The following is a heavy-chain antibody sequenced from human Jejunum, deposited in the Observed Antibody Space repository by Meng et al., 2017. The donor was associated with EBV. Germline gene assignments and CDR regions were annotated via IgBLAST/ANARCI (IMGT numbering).Heavy chain of an antibody. CDR2: ISAYNANT. V-gene: IGHV1-18*01. CDR1: GYTYSRYG. D-gene: IGHD2-21*02. Sequence: VHLVQYGAEVKKPGASVKVSCKVSGYTYSRYGISWVRQAPGQGLEWMGWISAYNANTNYAQNFQGRVTLTTDTSTNTAYMDLRSLTSDDTALYYCASGGVVVSGSYYFDYWGQGTLVTVSS. J-gene: IGHJ4*02. CDR3: ASGGVVVSGSYYFDY.